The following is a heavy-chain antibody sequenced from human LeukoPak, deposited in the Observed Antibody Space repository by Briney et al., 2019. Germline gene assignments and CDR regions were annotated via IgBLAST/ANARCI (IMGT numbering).Heavy chain of an antibody. J-gene: IGHJ3*02. Sequence: PSETLSLTCTVSGGSMSSFYWGWIRQPPGKGLEWIGHIYYSGYTNYNPSLKSRVSISIDMSKNLFALKLSSLTAADTAVYYCARESVGIVGVVMDLLDIWGQGTVVSVSS. CDR2: IYYSGYT. V-gene: IGHV4-59*01. D-gene: IGHD3-3*01. CDR3: ARESVGIVGVVMDLLDI. CDR1: GGSMSSFY.